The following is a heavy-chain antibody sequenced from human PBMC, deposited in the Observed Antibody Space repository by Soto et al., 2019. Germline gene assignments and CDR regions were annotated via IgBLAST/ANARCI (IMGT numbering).Heavy chain of an antibody. V-gene: IGHV1-69*12. D-gene: IGHD5-18*01. Sequence: QVQLVQSGAEVKKPESSVKVSCNAPEGTFSTYAISWVRQAPGQGLEWMGGIIPMFGTANYAQRFQDRVTITADESTNTVYMELSSLRSEDTAVYFWAIGIQLWLRRINDGYSGWGQGTLVTVSS. CDR2: IIPMFGTA. J-gene: IGHJ4*02. CDR3: AIGIQLWLRRINDGYSG. CDR1: EGTFSTYA.